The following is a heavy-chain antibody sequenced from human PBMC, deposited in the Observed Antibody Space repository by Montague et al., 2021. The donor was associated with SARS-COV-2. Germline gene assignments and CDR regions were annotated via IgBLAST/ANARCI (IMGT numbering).Heavy chain of an antibody. D-gene: IGHD6-19*01. CDR3: ARNLGSGWAFFDY. CDR2: ISSSYI. CDR1: GFTFSSYS. J-gene: IGHJ4*02. Sequence: SLRLSCAASGFTFSSYSMNWVRQAPGKGLEWVSSISSSYIYYADSVKGRFTISRDNAKNSLYLQMNSLRAEDTAVYYCARNLGSGWAFFDYWGQGTLVTVSS. V-gene: IGHV3-21*01.